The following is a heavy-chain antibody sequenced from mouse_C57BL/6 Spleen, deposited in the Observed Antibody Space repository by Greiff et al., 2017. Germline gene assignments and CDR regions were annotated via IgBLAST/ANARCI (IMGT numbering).Heavy chain of an antibody. CDR3: ARSVITTVVAKDY. CDR1: GYTFTSYW. CDR2: IHPNSGST. Sequence: QVQLKQPGAELVKPGASVKLSCKASGYTFTSYWMHWVKQRPGQGLEWIGMIHPNSGSTNYNEKFKSKATLTVDKSSSTAYMQLSSLTSEDSAVYYCARSVITTVVAKDYWGQGTTLTVSS. D-gene: IGHD1-1*01. V-gene: IGHV1-64*01. J-gene: IGHJ2*01.